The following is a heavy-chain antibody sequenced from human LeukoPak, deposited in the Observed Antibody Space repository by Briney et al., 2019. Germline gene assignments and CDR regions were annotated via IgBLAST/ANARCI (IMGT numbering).Heavy chain of an antibody. CDR2: MNPNSGNT. J-gene: IGHJ4*02. CDR1: GYTFTSYG. V-gene: IGHV1-8*02. CDR3: ARGSVLRFLEWLLD. Sequence: GASVKVSCKASGYTFTSYGISWVRQAPGQGLEWMGWMNPNSGNTGYAQKFQGRVTMTRNTSISTAYMELSSLRSEDTAVYYCARGSVLRFLEWLLDWGQGTLATVSS. D-gene: IGHD3-3*01.